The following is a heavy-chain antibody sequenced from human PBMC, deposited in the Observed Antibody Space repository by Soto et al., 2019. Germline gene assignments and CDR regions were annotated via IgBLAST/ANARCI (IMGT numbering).Heavy chain of an antibody. CDR1: GGSISSGGYY. CDR3: ARDTWGLQGPIHY. D-gene: IGHD1-26*01. V-gene: IGHV4-31*03. Sequence: SETLSLTCTVSGGSISSGGYYWSWIRQHPGKGLEWIGYIYYIGSTYYNPSLKSRVTISVDTSKNQFSLKLSSVTAADTAVYYCARDTWGLQGPIHYWGQGTLVTVSS. CDR2: IYYIGST. J-gene: IGHJ4*02.